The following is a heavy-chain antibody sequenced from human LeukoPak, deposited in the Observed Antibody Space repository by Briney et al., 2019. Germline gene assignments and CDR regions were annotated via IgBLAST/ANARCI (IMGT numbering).Heavy chain of an antibody. CDR3: ARDYGLAGLFWYFDL. CDR1: GFTFSSHW. D-gene: IGHD6-19*01. Sequence: GGSLRLSCAASGFTFSSHWMTWVRQAPGKGLEWVANINQDGSEIYYMDSVKGRFTISRDSAKNSLYLEMNSLRGEDTAVYYCARDYGLAGLFWYFDLWGRGTLVTVSS. CDR2: INQDGSEI. J-gene: IGHJ2*01. V-gene: IGHV3-7*03.